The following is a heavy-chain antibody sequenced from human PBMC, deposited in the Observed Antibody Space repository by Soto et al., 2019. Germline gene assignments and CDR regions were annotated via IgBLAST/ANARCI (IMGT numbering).Heavy chain of an antibody. CDR1: GASVTSSTYY. CDR2: IYYSGST. CDR3: ANDYGAYKSDYGMDV. V-gene: IGHV4-39*01. J-gene: IGHJ6*02. D-gene: IGHD4-17*01. Sequence: QLQLQESGPGLVKPSETLSLTCTVSGASVTSSTYYWGWIRQPPGKGLEWIGSIYYSGSTYCNPDPRSGVTISVDTSKHQGSLTRTSVTAADTAVYYCANDYGAYKSDYGMDVWGQGTTVTVSS.